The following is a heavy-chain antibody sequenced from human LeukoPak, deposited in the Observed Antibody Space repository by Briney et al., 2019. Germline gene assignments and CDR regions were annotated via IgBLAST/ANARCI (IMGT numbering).Heavy chain of an antibody. CDR2: ISYDGSNK. J-gene: IGHJ4*02. Sequence: GGSLRLSCAASGFTFSSYGMHWVRQAPGKGLEWVAVISYDGSNKYYADSVKGRFTISRDNSKNTLYLQMNSLRAEDTAVYCCARDSKLDYWGQGTLVTVSS. CDR3: ARDSKLDY. D-gene: IGHD5-24*01. V-gene: IGHV3-30*19. CDR1: GFTFSSYG.